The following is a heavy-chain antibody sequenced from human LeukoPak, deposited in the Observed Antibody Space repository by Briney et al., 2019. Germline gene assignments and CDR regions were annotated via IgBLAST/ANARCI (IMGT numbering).Heavy chain of an antibody. CDR1: GGSFSGYY. Sequence: SETLSLTCAVYGGSFSGYYWSWIRQPPGKGLEWIGEINHSGSTNYNPSLKSRVTISVDTSKNQFSLKLSSVTAADTAVYYCASLGNYYGSGSYRRDYWGQGTLVTVSS. J-gene: IGHJ4*02. CDR2: INHSGST. CDR3: ASLGNYYGSGSYRRDY. D-gene: IGHD3-10*01. V-gene: IGHV4-34*01.